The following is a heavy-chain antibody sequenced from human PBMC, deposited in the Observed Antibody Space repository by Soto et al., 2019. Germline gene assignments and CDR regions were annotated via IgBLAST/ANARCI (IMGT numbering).Heavy chain of an antibody. CDR2: ISFDETNI. D-gene: IGHD4-4*01. CDR1: GFTFSSYG. J-gene: IGHJ3*02. Sequence: GGSLRLSCAASGFTFSSYGMHWVRQAPGKGLEWVAVISFDETNIYYADSVKGRFTISRDNSKNTLFLLMSSLRAEDTAVYYCSRDFNYTRASDIWCQGKMVT. CDR3: SRDFNYTRASDI. V-gene: IGHV3-30*03.